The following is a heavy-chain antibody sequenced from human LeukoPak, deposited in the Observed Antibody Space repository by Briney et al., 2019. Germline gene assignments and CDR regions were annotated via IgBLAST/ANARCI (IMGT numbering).Heavy chain of an antibody. CDR2: IRYDGSNK. Sequence: GGSLRLSCAASGFTFSSYGMHWVRQAPGKGLEWVAFIRYDGSNKYYADSVKGRFTISRDNSKNTLYLQMNSLRPEDTAVYYCAKDPSVEAGTFDNWGQGTLVIVSS. D-gene: IGHD6-13*01. CDR3: AKDPSVEAGTFDN. V-gene: IGHV3-30*02. CDR1: GFTFSSYG. J-gene: IGHJ4*02.